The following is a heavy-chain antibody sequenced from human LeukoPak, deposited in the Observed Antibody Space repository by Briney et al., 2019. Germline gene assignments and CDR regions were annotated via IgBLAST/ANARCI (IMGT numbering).Heavy chain of an antibody. CDR3: SIRIAASDFDY. CDR1: GFTFRNNY. Sequence: PGDSLRLSCAASGFTFRNNYMSWVRQAPGKGLEWVSVIFGDGGTSYADSVRGRFTISRDNSKNTLYPQMNSLRAEDTAVYYCSIRIAASDFDYWGQGTLVTVSS. D-gene: IGHD6-13*01. V-gene: IGHV3-53*01. J-gene: IGHJ4*02. CDR2: IFGDGGT.